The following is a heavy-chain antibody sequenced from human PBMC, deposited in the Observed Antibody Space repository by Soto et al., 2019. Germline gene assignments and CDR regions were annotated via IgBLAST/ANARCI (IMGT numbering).Heavy chain of an antibody. CDR1: GGSISTGGYY. V-gene: IGHV4-31*03. CDR2: IYHSGMT. CDR3: SKVRWELHDAFDL. Sequence: QVQLQESGPGLVKPSQTLSLTCTVSGGSISTGGYYWGWIRQHPGRGLDWIGYIYHSGMTLANPSLQRRVAHTIGTTENQCVLKLSSATAADTAGYYCSKVRWELHDAFDLWGHGTTVSVSS. J-gene: IGHJ3*01. D-gene: IGHD4-17*01.